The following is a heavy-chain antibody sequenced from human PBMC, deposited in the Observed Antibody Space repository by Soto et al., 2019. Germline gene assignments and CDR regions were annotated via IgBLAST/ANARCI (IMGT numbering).Heavy chain of an antibody. CDR1: GGSISSYY. J-gene: IGHJ4*02. CDR2: IYYSGST. V-gene: IGHV4-59*01. CDR3: ARSPYYYDSSGYYYESVYFDY. D-gene: IGHD3-22*01. Sequence: SETLSLTCTVSGGSISSYYWSWIRQPPGKGLEWIGYIYYSGSTNYNPSLKSRVTISVDTSKNQFSLKLSSVTAADTAVYYCARSPYYYDSSGYYYESVYFDYWGQGTLVTVSS.